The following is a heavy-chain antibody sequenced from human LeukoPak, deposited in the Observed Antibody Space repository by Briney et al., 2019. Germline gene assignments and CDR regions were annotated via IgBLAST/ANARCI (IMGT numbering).Heavy chain of an antibody. J-gene: IGHJ4*02. CDR1: DGSIRSYY. CDR2: IYYSDNT. V-gene: IGHV4-59*01. CDR3: ARGMRIDCFDY. D-gene: IGHD3-9*01. Sequence: SETLSLTRTVSDGSIRSYYWSWIRQPPGKGLEWIGYIYYSDNTRYNPSLKSRVTISVDTSKNHFSLKLSSVTAADTAVYYCARGMRIDCFDYWGQGTLVTVSS.